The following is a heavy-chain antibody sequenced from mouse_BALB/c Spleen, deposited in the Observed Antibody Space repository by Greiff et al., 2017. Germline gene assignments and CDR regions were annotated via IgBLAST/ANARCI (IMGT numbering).Heavy chain of an antibody. Sequence: EVKVVESGGGLVQPGGSLKLSCAASGFTFSSYAMSWVRQTPEKRLEWVASISSGGSTYYPDSVKGRFTISRDNARNILYLQMSSLRSEDTAMYYCARNYEIYAMDYWGQGTSVTVSS. J-gene: IGHJ4*01. CDR3: ARNYEIYAMDY. V-gene: IGHV5-6-5*01. D-gene: IGHD2-4*01. CDR1: GFTFSSYA. CDR2: ISSGGST.